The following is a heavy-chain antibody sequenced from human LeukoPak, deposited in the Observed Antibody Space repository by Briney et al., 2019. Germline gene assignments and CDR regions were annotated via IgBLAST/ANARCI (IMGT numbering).Heavy chain of an antibody. CDR2: IYYSGST. D-gene: IGHD3-10*01. CDR3: XXXXGSGSYSDY. Sequence: SQTLSLTCTVSGGSISSGDYYWSWIRQPPGRGLEWIGYIYYSGSTYYNPSLKSRVTISVDTSKNQFSLKLSSVTAADTAVYYXXXXXGSGSYSDYWGQGTLVTVSS. CDR1: GGSISSGDYY. J-gene: IGHJ4*02. V-gene: IGHV4-30-4*01.